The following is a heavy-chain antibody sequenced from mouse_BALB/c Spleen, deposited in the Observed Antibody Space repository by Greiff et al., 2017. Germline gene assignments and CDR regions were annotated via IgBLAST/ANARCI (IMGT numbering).Heavy chain of an antibody. CDR2: INPYNDGT. V-gene: IGHV1-14*01. Sequence: VQLQQSGPELVKPGASVKMSCKASGYTFTSYVMHWVKQKPGQGLEWIGYINPYNDGTKYNEKFKGKATLTSDKSSSTAYMELSSLTSEDSAVYYCARRLSYYGNYDYAMDYWGQGTSVTVSS. CDR1: GYTFTSYV. D-gene: IGHD2-10*01. CDR3: ARRLSYYGNYDYAMDY. J-gene: IGHJ4*01.